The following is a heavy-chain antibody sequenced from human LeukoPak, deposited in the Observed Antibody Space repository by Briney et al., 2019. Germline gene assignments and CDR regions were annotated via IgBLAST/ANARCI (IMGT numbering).Heavy chain of an antibody. CDR1: GFSFSTYW. V-gene: IGHV3-7*04. CDR2: IKQDGSEK. CDR3: ARVPLGAFDI. Sequence: GGSLRLSCAASGFSFSTYWMSWVRQAPGKGLEWVANIKQDGSEKYYLDSVKGRFTISRDNAKNSLHLQMNSLRAEDTAVYSCARVPLGAFDIWGQGTMVTVSS. J-gene: IGHJ3*02.